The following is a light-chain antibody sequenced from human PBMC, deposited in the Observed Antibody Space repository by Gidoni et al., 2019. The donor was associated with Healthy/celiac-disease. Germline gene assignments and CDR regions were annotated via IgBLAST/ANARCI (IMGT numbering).Light chain of an antibody. J-gene: IGKJ4*01. V-gene: IGKV3-11*01. CDR3: QQRRNWPPLT. CDR2: AAS. CDR1: QSVSSY. Sequence: EIVLTQPPATLSLSPGERATLSCRASQSVSSYLAWYQQKPGQAPRLLIYAASNRATGIPARFSGSGSGTDFTLTISSLEPEDFAVYYCQQRRNWPPLTFGGGTKVEIK.